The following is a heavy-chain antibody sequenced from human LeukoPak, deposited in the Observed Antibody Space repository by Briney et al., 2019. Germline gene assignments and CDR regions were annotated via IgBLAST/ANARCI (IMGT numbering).Heavy chain of an antibody. Sequence: SETLSLTCAVYGGSFSGYYWSWIRQPPGKGLEWIGEINHSGSTNYNPSLKSRVTISVDTSKNQFSLKLSSVTAADTAVYYCARESYYYDSSGSTTRFDYWGQGTLVTVSS. CDR1: GGSFSGYY. V-gene: IGHV4-34*01. D-gene: IGHD3-22*01. J-gene: IGHJ4*02. CDR2: INHSGST. CDR3: ARESYYYDSSGSTTRFDY.